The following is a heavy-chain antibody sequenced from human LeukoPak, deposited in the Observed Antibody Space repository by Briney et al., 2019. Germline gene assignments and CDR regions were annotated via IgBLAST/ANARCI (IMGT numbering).Heavy chain of an antibody. CDR2: ISYDGGNK. J-gene: IGHJ4*02. CDR1: GFSFKDTG. D-gene: IGHD1-20*01. V-gene: IGHV3-30*19. Sequence: GRSLRLSCAASGFSFKDTGMHWVRQAPGKGLEWVAVISYDGGNKYYADSVKGRFTISRDNSKNTLYLQMNSLRAEDTAVYYCARDLNWTLDYWGQGTLVTVSS. CDR3: ARDLNWTLDY.